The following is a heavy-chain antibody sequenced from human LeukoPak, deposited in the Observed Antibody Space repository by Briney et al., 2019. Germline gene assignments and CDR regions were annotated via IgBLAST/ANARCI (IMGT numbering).Heavy chain of an antibody. Sequence: SQTLSVTCAISGDSVSSINGAWNWVRQSPSRGLEWLGRTYYRSKWYDDYAESLKGRIAINPDTSKNQFSLQLNSVTPEDTAVYYCARVEGNTGWYTFDYWGQGTLVTVSS. CDR3: ARVEGNTGWYTFDY. CDR2: TYYRSKWYD. D-gene: IGHD2-15*01. V-gene: IGHV6-1*01. CDR1: GDSVSSINGA. J-gene: IGHJ4*02.